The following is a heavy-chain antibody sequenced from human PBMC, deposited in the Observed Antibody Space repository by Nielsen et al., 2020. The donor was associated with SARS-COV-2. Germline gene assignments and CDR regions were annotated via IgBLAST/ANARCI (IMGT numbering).Heavy chain of an antibody. V-gene: IGHV4-59*12. CDR2: ISNSGNT. D-gene: IGHD3-10*01. Sequence: RQAPGKALEWIGYISNSGNTNYNPSLKSRVTISVDTSKNQFSLKLSSVTAADTAVYYCARGPLTYYYGSGSYPNWFDPWGQGTLVTVSS. J-gene: IGHJ5*02. CDR3: ARGPLTYYYGSGSYPNWFDP.